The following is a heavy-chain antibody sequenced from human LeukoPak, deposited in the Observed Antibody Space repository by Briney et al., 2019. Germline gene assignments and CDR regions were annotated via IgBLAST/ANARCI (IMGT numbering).Heavy chain of an antibody. J-gene: IGHJ4*02. CDR1: GFTFSSYS. Sequence: PGGSLRLSCAASGFTFSSYSMNWVRQAPGEGLEWGSSIISSSSSYIYYADSVKGRFTISRDNAKNSLYLQMNSLRAEDTAVYYCARDYGAWVAMVNGFDYWGQGTLVTVSS. V-gene: IGHV3-21*01. D-gene: IGHD5-18*01. CDR3: ARDYGAWVAMVNGFDY. CDR2: IISSSSSYI.